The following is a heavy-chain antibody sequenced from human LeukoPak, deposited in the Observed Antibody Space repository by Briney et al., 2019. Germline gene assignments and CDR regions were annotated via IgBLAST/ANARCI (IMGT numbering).Heavy chain of an antibody. CDR2: IYYSGST. Sequence: SETLSLTCTVSGGSISSYYWSWLRQPPGKGLEWIGYIYYSGSTNYNPSLKSRVTISVDTSKNQFSLKLSSVTAADTAVYYCAREADSYGPNYFDYWGQGTLVTVSS. V-gene: IGHV4-59*01. J-gene: IGHJ4*02. CDR3: AREADSYGPNYFDY. CDR1: GGSISSYY. D-gene: IGHD5-18*01.